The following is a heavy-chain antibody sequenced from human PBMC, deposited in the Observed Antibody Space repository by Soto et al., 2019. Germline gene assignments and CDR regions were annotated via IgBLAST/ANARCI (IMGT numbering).Heavy chain of an antibody. V-gene: IGHV3-11*01. J-gene: IGHJ6*02. CDR2: ISSSGSTI. Sequence: GGSLRLSCAASGFTFSDYYMSWIRQAPGKGLEWVSYISSSGSTIYYADSVKGRFTISRDNAKNSLYLQMNSLRAEDTAVYYCDRDYNWNEVLNYYYGMDVWGQGTTVTGSS. CDR1: GFTFSDYY. CDR3: DRDYNWNEVLNYYYGMDV. D-gene: IGHD1-1*01.